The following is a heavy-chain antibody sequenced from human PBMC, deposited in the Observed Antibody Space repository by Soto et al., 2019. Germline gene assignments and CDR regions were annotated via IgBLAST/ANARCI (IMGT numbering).Heavy chain of an antibody. V-gene: IGHV5-51*01. CDR1: GYDFTACW. CDR3: ARTRSFTLGFYYDGMDV. CDR2: IYPGDSDT. Sequence: PGESLKISCKGSGYDFTACWIGWVRQMPGKGLEWIGIIYPGDSDTRYSPSFQGQVTISADKSLRTAYLQWTSLKASDTALYYCARTRSFTLGFYYDGMDVWGQGTTVTVSS. D-gene: IGHD6-6*01. J-gene: IGHJ6*02.